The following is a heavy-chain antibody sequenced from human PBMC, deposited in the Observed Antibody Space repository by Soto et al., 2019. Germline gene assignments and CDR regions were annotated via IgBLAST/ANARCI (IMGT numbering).Heavy chain of an antibody. Sequence: VASVKVSCKAFGGSFSYYAISWVRQAPGQGLEWMGGIIPIFGTANYAQRFQGRVAITADKSTGTAYMELSSLRSEDTAVYYCARDGIAAAGPIYYYYGMDVWGQGATVTVYS. CDR3: ARDGIAAAGPIYYYYGMDV. D-gene: IGHD6-13*01. CDR2: IIPIFGTA. CDR1: GGSFSYYA. J-gene: IGHJ6*02. V-gene: IGHV1-69*06.